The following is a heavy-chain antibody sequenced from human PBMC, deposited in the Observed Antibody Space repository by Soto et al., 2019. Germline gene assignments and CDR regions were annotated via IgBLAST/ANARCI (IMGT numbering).Heavy chain of an antibody. J-gene: IGHJ6*02. V-gene: IGHV1-58*02. Sequence: QMPLVQSGPEVKKPGTSVKVSCKTSGFTFTSSAIQWVRQARGQRLEWIGGIVVGSDNTNYAQKFHERATITVDLSTNTISMDLSGVRSADTAVYYCAATPYVWQNYYYGAMDVWGQGTTVTVSS. D-gene: IGHD3-16*01. CDR2: IVVGSDNT. CDR3: AATPYVWQNYYYGAMDV. CDR1: GFTFTSSA.